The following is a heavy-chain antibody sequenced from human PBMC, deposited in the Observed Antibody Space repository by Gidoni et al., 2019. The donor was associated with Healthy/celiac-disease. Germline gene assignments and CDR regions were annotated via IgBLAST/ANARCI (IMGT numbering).Heavy chain of an antibody. CDR3: AKSPLMYSSGWLSY. CDR1: GFPFSSDA. Sequence: EVQLLESGGGLVQPGGSLRLPCADSGFPFSSDAMSWVRQAPGKGLEGVSAISGSGGSTYYADSVKGRFTISRDNSKNTLYLQMNSLRAEDTAVYYCAKSPLMYSSGWLSYWGQGTLVTVSS. CDR2: ISGSGGST. V-gene: IGHV3-23*01. J-gene: IGHJ4*02. D-gene: IGHD6-19*01.